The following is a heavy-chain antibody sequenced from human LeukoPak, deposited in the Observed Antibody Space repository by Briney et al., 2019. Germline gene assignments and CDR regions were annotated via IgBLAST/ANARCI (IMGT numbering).Heavy chain of an antibody. V-gene: IGHV7-4-1*02. J-gene: IGHJ4*02. Sequence: ASVKVSCKASGYTFTSYAMNWVRQAPGQGLEWMGWINTNTGNPTYAQGFTGRFVFSLDTSVSTACLQISSLKAEDTAVYYCARGGPPGMTLGLDFDYWGQGTLVTVSS. CDR3: ARGGPPGMTLGLDFDY. D-gene: IGHD6-13*01. CDR2: INTNTGNP. CDR1: GYTFTSYA.